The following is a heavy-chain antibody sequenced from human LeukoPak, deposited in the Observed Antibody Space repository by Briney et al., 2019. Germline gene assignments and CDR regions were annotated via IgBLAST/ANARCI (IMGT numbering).Heavy chain of an antibody. D-gene: IGHD4-17*01. CDR2: IYYSGST. Sequence: SETLSLTCTVSGGSISSSSYYWGWIRQPPGKGLEWIGSIYYSGSTYYNPSLKSRVTISVDTSKNQFSLKLSSVTAADTAVYYCARHVATVTTWDLYYFDYWGQGTLVTVTS. J-gene: IGHJ4*02. CDR3: ARHVATVTTWDLYYFDY. V-gene: IGHV4-39*01. CDR1: GGSISSSSYY.